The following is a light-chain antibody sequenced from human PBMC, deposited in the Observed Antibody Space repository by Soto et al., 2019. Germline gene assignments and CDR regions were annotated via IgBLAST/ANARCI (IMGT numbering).Light chain of an antibody. CDR3: LQYDSYPYS. CDR2: DAS. V-gene: IGKV1-5*01. CDR1: QAPGGF. Sequence: DIQVTQSPSTLSASVGDRVTITCRASQAPGGFLAWFQQKPGKAPKLLLYDASNLQTGVPRRFRGSQTGTEFTLTISGLQHDDYASYFCLQYDSYPYSFGQGPKADIK. J-gene: IGKJ2*01.